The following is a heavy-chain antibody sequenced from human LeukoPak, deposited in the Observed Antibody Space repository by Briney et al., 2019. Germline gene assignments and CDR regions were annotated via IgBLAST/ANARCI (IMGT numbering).Heavy chain of an antibody. CDR3: ARANTPFADY. V-gene: IGHV3-30*09. CDR2: ISYDGSNK. D-gene: IGHD2-2*02. Sequence: GGSLRLSCAASGFPFSCYDMHRVRQAPGKGLGWVAVISYDGSNKYYADSVKGRFATSRDNSKNTVYLQMNSLRVEDTAVYYCARANTPFADYWGQGTLVTVSS. J-gene: IGHJ4*02. CDR1: GFPFSCYD.